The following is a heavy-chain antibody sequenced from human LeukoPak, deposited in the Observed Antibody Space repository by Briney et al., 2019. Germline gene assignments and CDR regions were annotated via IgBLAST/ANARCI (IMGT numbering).Heavy chain of an antibody. CDR1: GGSISSSSYY. J-gene: IGHJ5*02. V-gene: IGHV4-39*01. CDR3: ARRVVVVPAAINWFDP. D-gene: IGHD2-2*02. Sequence: SSETLSLTCTVSGGSISSSSYYWGWIRQPPGKGLEWIGSIYYSGSTYYNPSLKSRVTISVDTSKNQFSLKLSSVTAADTAVYYCARRVVVVPAAINWFDPWGQGTLVTVSS. CDR2: IYYSGST.